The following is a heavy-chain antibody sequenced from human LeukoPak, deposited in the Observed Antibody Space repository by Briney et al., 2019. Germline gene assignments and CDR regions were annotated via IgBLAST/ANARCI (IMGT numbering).Heavy chain of an antibody. V-gene: IGHV1-18*01. CDR1: GYTFTSYG. Sequence: ASVTVSCTASGYTFTSYGISWVRQAPGQGLEWMGWISASNGDTDYPQNLQGRVTMTTDTYTSTAYMGLRSLTSDDTAIYYCARESHITREDYWGQGTLVTVSS. J-gene: IGHJ4*02. CDR2: ISASNGDT. CDR3: ARESHITREDY. D-gene: IGHD1-14*01.